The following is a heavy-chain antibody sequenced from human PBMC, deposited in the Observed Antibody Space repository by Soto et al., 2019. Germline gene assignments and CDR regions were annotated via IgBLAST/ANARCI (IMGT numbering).Heavy chain of an antibody. J-gene: IGHJ6*02. V-gene: IGHV3-7*05. CDR1: EFTFSSYW. CDR2: IKEDGSEK. D-gene: IGHD2-2*01. CDR3: ARDLGAPGRGSAVGYYYHYGMDV. Sequence: GGSLRLSCAASEFTFSSYWMNWVRQAPGKGLEWVANIKEDGSEKYYVDSVKGRFTISRDNAKNSLYLQMNSLRGEDTAVYYCARDLGAPGRGSAVGYYYHYGMDVWGQGTTVTVSS.